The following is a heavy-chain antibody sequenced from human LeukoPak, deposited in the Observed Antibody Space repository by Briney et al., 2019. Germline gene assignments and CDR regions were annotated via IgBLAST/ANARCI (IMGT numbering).Heavy chain of an antibody. V-gene: IGHV3-21*01. CDR3: ARDAFVAAAGTSWFDP. D-gene: IGHD6-13*01. J-gene: IGHJ5*02. Sequence: GGSLRLSCVASGFIFNDYEMNWVRQAPGKGLEWVSSISSSSSYIYYADSVKGRFTISRDNAKNSLYLQMNSLRAEDTAVYYCARDAFVAAAGTSWFDPWGQGTLVTVSS. CDR1: GFIFNDYE. CDR2: ISSSSSYI.